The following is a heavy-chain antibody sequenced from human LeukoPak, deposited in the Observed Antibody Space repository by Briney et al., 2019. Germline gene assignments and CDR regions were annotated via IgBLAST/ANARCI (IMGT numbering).Heavy chain of an antibody. Sequence: ASVKVSCKASGYTFTGYYMHWVRQAPGQGLEWMGWINPNSGGTNYAQKLQGRVTMTTDTSTSTAYMELRSLRSDDTAVYYCARFGAMVRGDYYFDYWGQGTLVTVSS. V-gene: IGHV1-2*02. CDR3: ARFGAMVRGDYYFDY. J-gene: IGHJ4*02. D-gene: IGHD3-10*01. CDR1: GYTFTGYY. CDR2: INPNSGGT.